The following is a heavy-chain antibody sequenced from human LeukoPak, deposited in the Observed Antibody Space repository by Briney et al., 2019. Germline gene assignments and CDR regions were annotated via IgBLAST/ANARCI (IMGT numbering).Heavy chain of an antibody. CDR2: INPTGGST. CDR1: GYTFTSYY. Sequence: ASVKVSCKASGYTFTSYYMHWVRQAPGQGLEWMGLINPTGGSTGYAQKFQGRVTMTTDTSTSTAYMELRSLRSDDTAVYYCARVKPGLSTMWIQLGWFDPWGQGTLVTVSS. J-gene: IGHJ5*02. CDR3: ARVKPGLSTMWIQLGWFDP. D-gene: IGHD5-18*01. V-gene: IGHV1-46*01.